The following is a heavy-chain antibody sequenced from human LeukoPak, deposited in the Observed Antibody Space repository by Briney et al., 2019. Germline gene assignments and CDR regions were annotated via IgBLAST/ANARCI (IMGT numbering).Heavy chain of an antibody. V-gene: IGHV3-9*01. CDR3: AKDRGYIAAAGTED. CDR1: GFTFDDYA. J-gene: IGHJ4*02. D-gene: IGHD6-13*01. Sequence: GGSLRLSCAASGFTFDDYAMHWVRQAPGKGLEWVSGISWNSGSIGYADSVKGRFTISRDNAKNSLYLQMNSLRAEDTALYYCAKDRGYIAAAGTEDWGQGNLVTVST. CDR2: ISWNSGSI.